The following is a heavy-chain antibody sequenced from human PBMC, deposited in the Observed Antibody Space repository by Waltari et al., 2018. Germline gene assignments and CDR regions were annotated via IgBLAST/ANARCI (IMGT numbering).Heavy chain of an antibody. CDR1: GYTFTSYG. CDR2: SSAYNGNT. D-gene: IGHD2-15*01. V-gene: IGHV1-18*01. Sequence: QVQLVQSGAEVKKPGASVTVSCKASGYTFTSYGISWVRQAPGQGLEWMGGSSAYNGNTNYAQKLQGRVTMTTDTSTSTAYMELRSLRSDDTAVYYCARDQRLGFPNPLGYWGQGTLVTVSS. CDR3: ARDQRLGFPNPLGY. J-gene: IGHJ4*02.